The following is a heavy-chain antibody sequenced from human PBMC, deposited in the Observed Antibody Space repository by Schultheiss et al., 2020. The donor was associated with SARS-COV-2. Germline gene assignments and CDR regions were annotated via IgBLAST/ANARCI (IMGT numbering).Heavy chain of an antibody. D-gene: IGHD3-22*01. J-gene: IGHJ3*02. V-gene: IGHV3-21*05. Sequence: GGSLRLSCAASGFTFSSSWMHWVCQAPEKGLEWVSHISSRSSYTNYADSVKGRFTISRDNAKNSLYLQMNSLRAEDTAVYYCARDSGVTSYYDNDAFDIWGQGTMVTVSS. CDR3: ARDSGVTSYYDNDAFDI. CDR2: ISSRSSYT. CDR1: GFTFSSSW.